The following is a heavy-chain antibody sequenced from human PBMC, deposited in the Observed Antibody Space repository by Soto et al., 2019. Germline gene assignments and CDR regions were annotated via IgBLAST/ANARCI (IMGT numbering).Heavy chain of an antibody. V-gene: IGHV3-74*01. D-gene: IGHD1-26*01. CDR1: GFTFSSSW. Sequence: GGSLRLSCAASGFTFSSSWMHWVRQAPGKGLVWVSRINSDGSSTNYADFVKGRFAISRDNAKNTLYLQMNSLRVEDTAVYYCSRVGGSTWHWGQGTLVTVSS. J-gene: IGHJ4*02. CDR2: INSDGSST. CDR3: SRVGGSTWH.